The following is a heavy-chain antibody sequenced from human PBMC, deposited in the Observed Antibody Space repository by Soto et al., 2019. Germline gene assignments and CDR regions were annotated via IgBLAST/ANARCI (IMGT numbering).Heavy chain of an antibody. CDR1: GYTFTSYG. CDR3: AILQIVGATYTFDY. CDR2: INAYNGNT. Sequence: ASVKVSCKASGYTFTSYGVSWVRQAPGQGLEWMGWINAYNGNTHYAQKFQGRVTMTTDTSTSTAYMELRSLTSDDTAVYHCAILQIVGATYTFDYWGQETQVTVPQ. V-gene: IGHV1-18*04. D-gene: IGHD2-21*01. J-gene: IGHJ4*02.